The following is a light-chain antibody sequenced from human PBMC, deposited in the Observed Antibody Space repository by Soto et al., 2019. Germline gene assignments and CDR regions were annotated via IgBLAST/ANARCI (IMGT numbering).Light chain of an antibody. V-gene: IGKV3-20*01. CDR1: QSVSSN. CDR3: QQYGSPRT. J-gene: IGKJ1*01. CDR2: GVS. Sequence: RVVTHAPATLSVSRGEIATLSFRASQSVSSNFAWYQQKPVQAPRLLIYGVSSTPTGIPDRFSGRGSGTDFHLNTPTLPPEDSAVYYCQQYGSPRTFGPGTQLDIK.